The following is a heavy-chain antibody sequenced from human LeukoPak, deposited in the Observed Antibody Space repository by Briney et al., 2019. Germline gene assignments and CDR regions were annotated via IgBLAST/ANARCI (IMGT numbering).Heavy chain of an antibody. D-gene: IGHD5-24*01. CDR3: AREEMATSPPFDY. CDR2: INPNSGGT. CDR1: GYTFTGYY. V-gene: IGHV1-2*02. Sequence: GASVKVSCKASGYTFTGYYMHWVRQAPGQGLEWMGWINPNSGGTNYAQKFQGRVTMTRDTSISTAYMELSRLRSDDTAVYYCAREEMATSPPFDYWGQGTLVTVSS. J-gene: IGHJ4*02.